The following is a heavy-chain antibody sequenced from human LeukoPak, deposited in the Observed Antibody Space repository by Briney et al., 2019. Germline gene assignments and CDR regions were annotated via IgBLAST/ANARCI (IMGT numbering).Heavy chain of an antibody. CDR3: AHRHRGIASDI. CDR1: GFSVSSGGVG. CDR2: IYENDER. Sequence: SGAPLVNPTQTRRLTCTFYGFSVSSGGVGVDWIRQPPGKSLEWLGVIYENDERLYSSSLQNRLSITKDTSKNQVVLTMANMAPVDTATYYCAHRHRGIASDIWGQGTMVTVSS. J-gene: IGHJ3*02. D-gene: IGHD1-26*01. V-gene: IGHV2-5*01.